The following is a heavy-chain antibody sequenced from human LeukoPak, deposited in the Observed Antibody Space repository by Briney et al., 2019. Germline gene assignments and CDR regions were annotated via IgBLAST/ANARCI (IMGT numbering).Heavy chain of an antibody. Sequence: GGSLRLSCAASGFTFSSYAMHWVRQAPGKGLEWVAFIRSDGSNKSYADSVKGRFTISRDNSKNSLYLQMNSLRAEDTAVYYCARDYRARLDYWGQGTLVTVSS. CDR3: ARDYRARLDY. CDR1: GFTFSSYA. V-gene: IGHV3-30*02. CDR2: IRSDGSNK. J-gene: IGHJ4*02.